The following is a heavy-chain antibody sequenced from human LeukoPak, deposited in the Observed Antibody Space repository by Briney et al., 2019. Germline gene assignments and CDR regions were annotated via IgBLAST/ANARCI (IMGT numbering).Heavy chain of an antibody. CDR1: GESISGFY. Sequence: SETLSLTCTVSGESISGFYWTWIRQPPGKGLEWIGYIYYSGSTNYNPSLKSRVTISVDTSKNQFSLKLSSVTAVDTAVYYCATIAVAGYYFDYWGQGTLVTVSS. CDR2: IYYSGST. J-gene: IGHJ4*02. CDR3: ATIAVAGYYFDY. V-gene: IGHV4-59*01. D-gene: IGHD6-19*01.